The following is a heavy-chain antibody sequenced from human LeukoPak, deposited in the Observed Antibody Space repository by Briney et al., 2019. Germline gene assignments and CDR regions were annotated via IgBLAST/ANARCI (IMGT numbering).Heavy chain of an antibody. CDR3: ARGIAARMSGSTNWFDP. CDR2: INHSGST. Sequence: PSETLSLTCAVYGGXFSGYYWSWIRQPPGKGLEWIGEINHSGSTNYNPSLKSRVTISVDTSKNQFSLKLSSVTAADTAVYYCARGIAARMSGSTNWFDPWGQGTVVTVSS. CDR1: GGXFSGYY. D-gene: IGHD6-6*01. J-gene: IGHJ5*02. V-gene: IGHV4-34*01.